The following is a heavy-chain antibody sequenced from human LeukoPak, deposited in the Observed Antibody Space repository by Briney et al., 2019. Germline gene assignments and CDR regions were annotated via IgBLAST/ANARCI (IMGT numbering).Heavy chain of an antibody. Sequence: SETLSLTCTVSGGSISSYHWSWIRQPPGKGLEWIGEINHSGSTNYNPSLKSRVTISVDTSKNQFSLKLSSVTAADTAVYYCARDLRTCMDVWGQGTTVTVSS. CDR3: ARDLRTCMDV. CDR2: INHSGST. CDR1: GGSISSYH. J-gene: IGHJ6*02. D-gene: IGHD2-2*01. V-gene: IGHV4-34*01.